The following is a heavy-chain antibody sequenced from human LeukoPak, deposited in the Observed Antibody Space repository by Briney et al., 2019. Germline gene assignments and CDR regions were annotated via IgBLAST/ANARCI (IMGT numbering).Heavy chain of an antibody. Sequence: SETLSLTCAVSGGSISSSNWWSWVRQPPGKGLEWIGYIYHSGSTYYNPSLKSRVTISVDRSKNQFSLKLSSVTAADTAVYYCARVQLGYCSSTSCSSAKYYFDYWGQGTLVTVSS. CDR2: IYHSGST. CDR1: GGSISSSNW. D-gene: IGHD2-2*01. CDR3: ARVQLGYCSSTSCSSAKYYFDY. J-gene: IGHJ4*02. V-gene: IGHV4-4*02.